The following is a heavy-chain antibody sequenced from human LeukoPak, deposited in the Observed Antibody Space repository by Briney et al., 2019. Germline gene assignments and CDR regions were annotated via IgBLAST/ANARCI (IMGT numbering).Heavy chain of an antibody. CDR2: TYYSGNT. D-gene: IGHD3-22*01. Sequence: SETLSLTCTVSGGSISSYYWSWIRQPPGKGLEWIGYTYYSGNTNYNPSLKSRVTISVDTSKNQFSLKVSSVTAADTAVYYCARVFHDSSGYPLDYWGQGTLVTVSS. CDR1: GGSISSYY. J-gene: IGHJ4*02. V-gene: IGHV4-59*01. CDR3: ARVFHDSSGYPLDY.